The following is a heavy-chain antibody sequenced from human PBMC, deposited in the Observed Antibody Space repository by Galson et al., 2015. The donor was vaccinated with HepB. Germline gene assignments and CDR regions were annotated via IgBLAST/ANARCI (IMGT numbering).Heavy chain of an antibody. D-gene: IGHD3-3*01. V-gene: IGHV3-7*03. J-gene: IGHJ4*02. CDR1: GFTFSNYW. CDR2: IKEDGSEE. Sequence: SLRLSCAVSGFTFSNYWMNWVRQAPGKGLEWVANIKEDGSEEYYVDSVKGRFTISRDNAKNSLSLQMNSLRAEDTGVYYCARGLGFTIFGVVPMPFDYWGQGTLVTVSS. CDR3: ARGLGFTIFGVVPMPFDY.